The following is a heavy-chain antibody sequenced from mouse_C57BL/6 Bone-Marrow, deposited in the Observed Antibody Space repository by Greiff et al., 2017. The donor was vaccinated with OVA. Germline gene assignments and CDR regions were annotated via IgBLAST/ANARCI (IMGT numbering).Heavy chain of an antibody. CDR3: ARERGLITTLDMDY. D-gene: IGHD1-1*01. J-gene: IGHJ4*01. Sequence: VQLQQSGPELVKPGASVKISCKASGYSFTGYYMHWVKQSHGNILDWIGYIYPYNGVSSYNQKFKGKATLTVDKSSSTAYMELRSLTSEDSAFYYCARERGLITTLDMDYWGQGTSVTVSS. CDR1: GYSFTGYY. V-gene: IGHV1-31*01. CDR2: IYPYNGVS.